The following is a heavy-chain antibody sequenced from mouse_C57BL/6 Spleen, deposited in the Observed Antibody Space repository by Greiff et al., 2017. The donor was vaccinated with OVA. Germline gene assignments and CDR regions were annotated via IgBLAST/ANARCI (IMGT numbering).Heavy chain of an antibody. CDR2: IWSGGST. V-gene: IGHV2-2*01. D-gene: IGHD1-1*01. Sequence: VQGVESGPGLVQPSQSLSITCTVSGFSLTSYGVHWVRQSPGKGLEWLGVIWSGGSTDYNAAFISRLSISKDNSKSQVFFKMNSLQADDTAIYYCARGSTVVATTYFDYWGQGTTLTVSS. J-gene: IGHJ2*01. CDR1: GFSLTSYG. CDR3: ARGSTVVATTYFDY.